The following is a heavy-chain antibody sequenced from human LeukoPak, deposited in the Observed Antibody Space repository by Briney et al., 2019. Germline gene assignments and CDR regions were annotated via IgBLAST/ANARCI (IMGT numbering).Heavy chain of an antibody. CDR3: AFVPWTTVTTIDY. CDR1: GFTFSSYC. J-gene: IGHJ4*02. Sequence: GGSLRLSCAASGFTFSSYCMNWVRQAPGKGLEWVSYISSSSSTIYYADSVKGRFTISRDNAKNSLYLQMNSLRDEDTAVYYCAFVPWTTVTTIDYWGQGTLVTVSS. V-gene: IGHV3-48*02. D-gene: IGHD4-17*01. CDR2: ISSSSSTI.